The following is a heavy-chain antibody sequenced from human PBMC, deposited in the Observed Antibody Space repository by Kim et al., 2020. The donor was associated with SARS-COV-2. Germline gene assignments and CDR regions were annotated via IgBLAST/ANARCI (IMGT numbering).Heavy chain of an antibody. Sequence: SNKYNEDSVKGRFTVSRDNSKNTLYLQMNSLRAEDTAVYYCARDRSSVDSWGQGTPVTVSS. D-gene: IGHD6-6*01. CDR3: ARDRSSVDS. CDR2: SNK. J-gene: IGHJ4*02. V-gene: IGHV3-30-3*01.